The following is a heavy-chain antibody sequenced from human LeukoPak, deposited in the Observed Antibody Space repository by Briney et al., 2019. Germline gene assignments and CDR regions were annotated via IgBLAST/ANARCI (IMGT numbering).Heavy chain of an antibody. CDR1: GGSISSYS. D-gene: IGHD3-22*01. V-gene: IGHV4-4*07. Sequence: SETLSLTCTVSGGSISSYSWSWIRQPAGKGLEWIRRIYTSGSTNYNPSLKSRVTMSVDTSKNQFSLKLSSVTAADTAVYYCARGGGDSSGYYPFDYWGQGTLVTVSS. CDR2: IYTSGST. J-gene: IGHJ4*02. CDR3: ARGGGDSSGYYPFDY.